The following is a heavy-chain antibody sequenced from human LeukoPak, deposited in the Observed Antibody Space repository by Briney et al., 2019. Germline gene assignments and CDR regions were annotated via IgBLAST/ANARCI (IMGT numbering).Heavy chain of an antibody. V-gene: IGHV3-21*01. Sequence: PGVSLRLSCGASGFPFSSYRMHWVREATGKGLECVRSISSSSSYIYYAASVKGRFTISRDNAKNSLYLQMNSLRAEDTAVYYCARTSLPYYDSSGYDYWGQGTLVTVSS. J-gene: IGHJ4*02. CDR1: GFPFSSYR. CDR3: ARTSLPYYDSSGYDY. D-gene: IGHD3-22*01. CDR2: ISSSSSYI.